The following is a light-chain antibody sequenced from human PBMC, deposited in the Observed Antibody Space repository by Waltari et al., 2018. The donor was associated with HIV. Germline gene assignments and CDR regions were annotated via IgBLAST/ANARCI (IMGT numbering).Light chain of an antibody. V-gene: IGLV1-47*01. Sequence: QSVLTQPPSASGTPGQRVTISCSGSRSNIASNNVYWYTQIPGTAPKPRIYRNNQRPSGVPDRFSGSKSGTSASLAISGLRSEDEADYYCATWDDSLSGWVFGGGTKLTVL. CDR2: RNN. CDR1: RSNIASNN. J-gene: IGLJ3*02. CDR3: ATWDDSLSGWV.